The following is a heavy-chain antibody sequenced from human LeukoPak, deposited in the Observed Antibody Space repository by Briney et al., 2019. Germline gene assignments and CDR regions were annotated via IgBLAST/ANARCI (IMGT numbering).Heavy chain of an antibody. J-gene: IGHJ6*03. D-gene: IGHD4-23*01. CDR2: ISSNNYTI. CDR1: GFIFSDFY. Sequence: KPGGSLRLSCAASGFIFSDFYMTWIRQAPGKGLEWISYISSNNYTIYYADSVKGRFTISRDNAKNSLSLQMNSLRAEDTAVYYCARDKVVTPSYYYYMDVWGKGTTVTVSS. V-gene: IGHV3-11*01. CDR3: ARDKVVTPSYYYYMDV.